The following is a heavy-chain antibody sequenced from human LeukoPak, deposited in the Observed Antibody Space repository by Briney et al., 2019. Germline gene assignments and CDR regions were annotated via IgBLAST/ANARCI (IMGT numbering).Heavy chain of an antibody. CDR1: GFTFSSYG. J-gene: IGHJ3*02. V-gene: IGHV3-33*01. D-gene: IGHD3-22*01. CDR2: IWYDGSNK. CDR3: AGGGYYDSSDPRGGAFDI. Sequence: HPGGSLRLSCAASGFTFSSYGMHWVRQAPGKGLEWVAVIWYDGSNKYYADSVKGRFTISRDNSKKTLYLQMNSLRAEDTAVYYCAGGGYYDSSDPRGGAFDIWGQGTMVTVSS.